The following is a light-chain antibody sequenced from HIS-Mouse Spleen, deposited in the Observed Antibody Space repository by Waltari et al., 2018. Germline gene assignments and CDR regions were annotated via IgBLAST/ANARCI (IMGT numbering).Light chain of an antibody. CDR2: GKN. Sequence: SSELTQDPAVSVALGQTVRITCQGDSLRSYYASWYQQKPRQAPVLVIYGKNNRPSGIPDRVSGSSSGNTASLTITRAQAEDEADYYCNSRDSSGNHVVFGGGTKLTVL. CDR3: NSRDSSGNHVV. CDR1: SLRSYY. V-gene: IGLV3-19*01. J-gene: IGLJ2*01.